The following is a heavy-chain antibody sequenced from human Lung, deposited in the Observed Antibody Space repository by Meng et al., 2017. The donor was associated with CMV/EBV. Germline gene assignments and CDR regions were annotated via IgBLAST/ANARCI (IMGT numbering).Heavy chain of an antibody. CDR1: GYSFTSYY. CDR3: ARGPDLNWFDP. V-gene: IGHV1-46*01. J-gene: IGHJ5*02. Sequence: SCKASGYSFTSYYIHWVRQAPGQGLDWMGIINPSAGSTTYAQKFQGRVTMTRDTSTATVYMELSSLRSDDTAVYYCARGPDLNWFDPWGQGTLVTSPQ. D-gene: IGHD1-14*01. CDR2: INPSAGST.